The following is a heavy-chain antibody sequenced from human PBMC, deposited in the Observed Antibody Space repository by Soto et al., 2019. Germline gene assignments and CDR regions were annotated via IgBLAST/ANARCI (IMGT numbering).Heavy chain of an antibody. CDR3: ARGRVVVVTAAMMGYFQH. Sequence: SEPLSLTCAVYGGSFSGYYWSCIRQTPGKGLEWIGEINHSGVTNYNPSLKSRVTISVDTSKNQFSLKLSSVTAADTAVYYCARGRVVVVTAAMMGYFQHWGQGTLVTVSS. CDR1: GGSFSGYY. CDR2: INHSGVT. D-gene: IGHD2-2*01. J-gene: IGHJ1*01. V-gene: IGHV4-34*01.